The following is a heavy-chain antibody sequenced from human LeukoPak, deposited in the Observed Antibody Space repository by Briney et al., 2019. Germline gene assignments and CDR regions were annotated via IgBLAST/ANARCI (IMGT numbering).Heavy chain of an antibody. D-gene: IGHD7-27*01. CDR3: AKDQNGLGT. CDR1: GFTFSSYG. V-gene: IGHV3-30*02. CDR2: IRYDGGNQ. J-gene: IGHJ5*02. Sequence: GALRLSCAASGFTFSSYGLHWVRQAPGKGLEWVALIRYDGGNQYYADSVKGRFTISRDNSKNTLYLQMNSLRPEDTAVYYCAKDQNGLGTWGQGTLVTVSS.